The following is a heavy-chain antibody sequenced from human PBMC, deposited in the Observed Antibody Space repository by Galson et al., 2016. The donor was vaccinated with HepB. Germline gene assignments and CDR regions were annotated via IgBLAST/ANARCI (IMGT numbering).Heavy chain of an antibody. CDR3: AKGRCSGRGCDYFDY. CDR2: ITDSGGST. V-gene: IGHV3-23*01. CDR1: GFTFSRYA. Sequence: SLRLPCPASGFTFSRYAWNRVRQAPGKGLEGVSPITDSGGSTTLAASVGGRFTISRDNSKSTLYLQMNSLRAEDTAIYYCAKGRCSGRGCDYFDYWGQGTLVTVSS. J-gene: IGHJ4*02. D-gene: IGHD6-19*01.